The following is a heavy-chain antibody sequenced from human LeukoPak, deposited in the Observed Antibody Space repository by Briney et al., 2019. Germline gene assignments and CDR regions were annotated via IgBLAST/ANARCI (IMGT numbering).Heavy chain of an antibody. Sequence: PSETLSLTCAVYGGSFSGYYWSWIRQPPGKGLEWIWEINHSVSTNYNPSLKSRVTISVDTSKNQFSLKLSSVTAADTAVYYCARVWRAYYYGSGSYYPFDYWGQGTLVTVSS. V-gene: IGHV4-34*01. CDR1: GGSFSGYY. J-gene: IGHJ4*02. CDR2: INHSVST. CDR3: ARVWRAYYYGSGSYYPFDY. D-gene: IGHD3-10*01.